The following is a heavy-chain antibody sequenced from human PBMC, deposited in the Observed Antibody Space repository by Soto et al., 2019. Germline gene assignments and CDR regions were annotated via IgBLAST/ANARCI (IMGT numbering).Heavy chain of an antibody. CDR2: ISYDGSNK. Sequence: QVQLVESGGGVVQPGRSLRLSCAASGFTFSSYAMHWVRQAPGKGLEWVAVISYDGSNKYYADSVKGRFTISRDNSKNTLDLQMNSLRAEDTAVYYWARGSYSSGWQGDYWGQGTLVTVSS. J-gene: IGHJ4*02. D-gene: IGHD6-19*01. CDR3: ARGSYSSGWQGDY. CDR1: GFTFSSYA. V-gene: IGHV3-30-3*01.